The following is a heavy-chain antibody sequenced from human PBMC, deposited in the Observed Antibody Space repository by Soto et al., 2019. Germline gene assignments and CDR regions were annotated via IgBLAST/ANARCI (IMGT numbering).Heavy chain of an antibody. D-gene: IGHD3-3*01. Sequence: QVQLVESGGGVVQPGRSLRLSCAASGFTFSSYAMHWVRQAPGKGLEWVAVISYDGSNKYYADSVKGRFTISRDNSKNPLYLQMNSLRAEDTAVYYCARDLAVGYDFWSGYYSGYYYGMDVWGQGTTVTVSS. CDR2: ISYDGSNK. V-gene: IGHV3-30-3*01. J-gene: IGHJ6*02. CDR3: ARDLAVGYDFWSGYYSGYYYGMDV. CDR1: GFTFSSYA.